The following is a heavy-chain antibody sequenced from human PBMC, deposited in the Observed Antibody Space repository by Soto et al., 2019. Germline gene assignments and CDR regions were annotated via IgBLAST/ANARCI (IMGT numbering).Heavy chain of an antibody. CDR3: ARAESAFYYGLDV. CDR2: IKSDGSIT. J-gene: IGHJ6*02. D-gene: IGHD3-3*02. CDR1: GFTFSRYW. V-gene: IGHV3-74*01. Sequence: EVQLVESGGGLVQPGGSLRLSCAASGFTFSRYWVHWVRQAPGKGLVWVSRIKSDGSITSYADSVKGRFTISRDNAKNTLYLQMNSLRVEDTAVYFCARAESAFYYGLDVWGQGTTVTVSS.